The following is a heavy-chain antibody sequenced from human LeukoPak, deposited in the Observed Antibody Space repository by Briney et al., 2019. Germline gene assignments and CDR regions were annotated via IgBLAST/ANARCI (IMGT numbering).Heavy chain of an antibody. D-gene: IGHD3-22*01. J-gene: IGHJ4*02. CDR2: IGSSSSYI. CDR1: GFTFSSYS. CDR3: ARDPAEATQTYYYDSSGYYYFDY. V-gene: IGHV3-21*01. Sequence: PGGSLRLSCAASGFTFSSYSMNWVRQAPGKGLEWVSSIGSSSSYIYYADSVKGRFTISRDNAKNSLYLQMNSLRAEDTAVYYCARDPAEATQTYYYDSSGYYYFDYWGQGTLVTVSS.